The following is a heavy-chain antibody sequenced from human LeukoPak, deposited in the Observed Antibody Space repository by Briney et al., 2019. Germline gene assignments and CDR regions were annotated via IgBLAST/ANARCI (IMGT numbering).Heavy chain of an antibody. D-gene: IGHD6-13*01. Sequence: GSSVKVSCKASGGTFSSYAISWVRQAPGQGLEWMGGIIPTFGTANYAQKFQGRVTITADESTSTAYMELSSLRSEDTAVYYCARDGIAAAGTLLNWFDPWGQGTLVTVSS. CDR2: IIPTFGTA. V-gene: IGHV1-69*01. CDR3: ARDGIAAAGTLLNWFDP. J-gene: IGHJ5*02. CDR1: GGTFSSYA.